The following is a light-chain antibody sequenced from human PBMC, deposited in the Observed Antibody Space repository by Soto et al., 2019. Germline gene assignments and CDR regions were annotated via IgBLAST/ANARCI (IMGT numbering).Light chain of an antibody. Sequence: DIVMTQSPDSLAVPLGERATINCKSSQSILYSSNNKNYLVWYQQKPGQAPRLLIYGASSRATGIPDRVSGSGSGTDFTLTISRLEPEDFAVYYCQQYGSSPWTFGQGTKVDIK. CDR1: QSILYSSNNKNY. CDR2: GAS. V-gene: IGKV4-1*01. J-gene: IGKJ1*01. CDR3: QQYGSSPWT.